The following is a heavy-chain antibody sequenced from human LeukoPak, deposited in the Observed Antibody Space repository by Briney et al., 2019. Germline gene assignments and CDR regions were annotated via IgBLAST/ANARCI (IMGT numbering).Heavy chain of an antibody. Sequence: PSETLSLTCTVSGGSVSNYYWSWIRQSPGKGLEWIGYIYYTEASYNPSLKSRVTISADTSKNQFSLKLYSVTAADTAVYYCATRKLGNDYWGQGTLVTVSS. CDR3: ATRKLGNDY. D-gene: IGHD7-27*01. CDR1: GGSVSNYY. V-gene: IGHV4-59*02. CDR2: IYYTEA. J-gene: IGHJ4*02.